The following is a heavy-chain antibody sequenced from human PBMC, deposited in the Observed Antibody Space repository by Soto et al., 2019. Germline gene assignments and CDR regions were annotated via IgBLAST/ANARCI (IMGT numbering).Heavy chain of an antibody. CDR3: ASSRSGYYRAYYFDY. CDR1: GGSVSSGSYY. D-gene: IGHD3-3*01. Sequence: PSETLSLTCTVSGGSVSSGSYYWSWIRQPPGKGLEWIGYIYYSGSTNYNPSLKSRVTISVDTSKNQFSLKLSSVTAADTAVYYCASSRSGYYRAYYFDYWGRGTLVTDS. J-gene: IGHJ4*02. V-gene: IGHV4-61*01. CDR2: IYYSGST.